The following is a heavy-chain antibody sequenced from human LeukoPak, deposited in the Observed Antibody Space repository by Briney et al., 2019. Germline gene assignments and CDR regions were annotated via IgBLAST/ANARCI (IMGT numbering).Heavy chain of an antibody. CDR1: GYTFTDYF. D-gene: IGHD3-10*01. CDR3: AREAYASGSFRTDYYYMDV. J-gene: IGHJ6*03. CDR2: INPHSGGT. Sequence: ASVKVSCKASGYTFTDYFMHWVRQAPGQGLEWMGWINPHSGGTNYAQKFQGRVTMTRDTSISTAYMELSRLRSDDTAVYYCAREAYASGSFRTDYYYMDVWGKGTTVTISS. V-gene: IGHV1-2*02.